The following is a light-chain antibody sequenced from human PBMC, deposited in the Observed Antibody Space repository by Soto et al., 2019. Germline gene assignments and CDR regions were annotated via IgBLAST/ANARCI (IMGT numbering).Light chain of an antibody. V-gene: IGLV2-14*01. J-gene: IGLJ1*01. CDR1: SSDVGGYNY. CDR2: DVS. CDR3: SSYTSSSTLPDV. Sequence: QLVLTQPASVSGSPGQSITISCTGTSSDVGGYNYVSWYQQHPGKAPKLMIYDVSNRPSGVSNRFSGSKSGNTASLTISGLQAEDEADYYCSSYTSSSTLPDVFGTGTKLTVL.